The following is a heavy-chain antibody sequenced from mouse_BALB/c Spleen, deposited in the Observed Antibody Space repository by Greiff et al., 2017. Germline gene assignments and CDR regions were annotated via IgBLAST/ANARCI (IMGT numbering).Heavy chain of an antibody. J-gene: IGHJ3*01. CDR2: ISDGGSYT. Sequence: EVKVVESGGGLVKPGGSLKLSCAASGFTFSDYYMYWVRQTPEKRLEWVATISDGGSYTYYPDSVKGRFTISRDNAKNNLYLQMSSLKSEDTAMYYCARGGGYYADWGQGTLVTVSA. V-gene: IGHV5-4*02. D-gene: IGHD2-3*01. CDR3: ARGGGYYAD. CDR1: GFTFSDYY.